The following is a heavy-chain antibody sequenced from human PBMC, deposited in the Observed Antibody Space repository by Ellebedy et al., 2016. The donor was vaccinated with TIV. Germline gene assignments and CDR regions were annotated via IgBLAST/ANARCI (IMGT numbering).Heavy chain of an antibody. CDR2: FFSYDGST. Sequence: PGGSLRLSCAASGFTFSNYAMSWVRQAPGKGLEWVSDFFSYDGSTHYADSVKGRFTISRDNSKNTPYLQMSSLRAEDTAVYYCAREGSGSWVEPFDIWGQGTMVAVSS. D-gene: IGHD5-12*01. J-gene: IGHJ3*02. CDR3: AREGSGSWVEPFDI. CDR1: GFTFSNYA. V-gene: IGHV3-23*01.